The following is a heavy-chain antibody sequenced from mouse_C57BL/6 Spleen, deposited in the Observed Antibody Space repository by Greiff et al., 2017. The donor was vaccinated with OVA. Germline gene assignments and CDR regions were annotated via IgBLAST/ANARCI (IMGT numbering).Heavy chain of an antibody. Sequence: DVMLVESEGGLVQPGSSMKLSCTASGFTFSDYYMAWVRQVPEKGLEWVANINYDGSSTYYLDSLKSRFIISRDNAKNILYLQMSSLKSEDTATYYCARETVVAHWYFDVWGTGTTVTVSS. V-gene: IGHV5-16*01. CDR3: ARETVVAHWYFDV. J-gene: IGHJ1*03. CDR2: INYDGSST. CDR1: GFTFSDYY. D-gene: IGHD1-1*01.